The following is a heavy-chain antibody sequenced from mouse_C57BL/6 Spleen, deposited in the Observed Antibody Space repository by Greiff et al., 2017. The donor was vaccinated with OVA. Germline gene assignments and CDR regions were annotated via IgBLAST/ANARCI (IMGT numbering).Heavy chain of an antibody. D-gene: IGHD1-1*01. V-gene: IGHV1-53*01. J-gene: IGHJ1*03. Sequence: QVQLQQPGTELVKPGASVKLSCTASGFTFTSYWMHWVKQRPGQGLEWIGNINPSNGGTNYNEKFKSKATLTVDKSASTAYMQLSSLTSEDSAVYYCARTEYYGSSHWYFDVWGTGTTVTVSS. CDR3: ARTEYYGSSHWYFDV. CDR2: INPSNGGT. CDR1: GFTFTSYW.